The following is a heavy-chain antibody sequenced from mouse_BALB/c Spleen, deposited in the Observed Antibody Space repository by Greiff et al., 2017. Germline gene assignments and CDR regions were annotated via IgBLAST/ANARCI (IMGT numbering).Heavy chain of an antibody. CDR2: INPSTGYT. J-gene: IGHJ3*01. D-gene: IGHD4-1*01. V-gene: IGHV1-7*01. CDR3: ARGTGLFAY. Sequence: QVQLQQSGAELAKPGASVKMSCKASGYTFTSYWMHWVKQRPGQGLEWIGYINPSTGYTEYNQKFKDKATLTADKSSSTAYMQLSSLTSEDSAVYYCARGTGLFAYWGQGTLVTVSA. CDR1: GYTFTSYW.